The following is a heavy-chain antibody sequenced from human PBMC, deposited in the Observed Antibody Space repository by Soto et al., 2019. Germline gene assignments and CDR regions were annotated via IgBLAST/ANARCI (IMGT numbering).Heavy chain of an antibody. V-gene: IGHV4-59*01. Sequence: SETLSLTCTVSGGAISSYYWSWIRQPPGKGLEWIGYIYYSGSTNYNPSLKSRITISVDTSKNQFSLKLSSVTAADTAVYYCARAYSSSWYWFDPWGQGTLVTVSS. CDR2: IYYSGST. J-gene: IGHJ5*02. CDR1: GGAISSYY. D-gene: IGHD6-13*01. CDR3: ARAYSSSWYWFDP.